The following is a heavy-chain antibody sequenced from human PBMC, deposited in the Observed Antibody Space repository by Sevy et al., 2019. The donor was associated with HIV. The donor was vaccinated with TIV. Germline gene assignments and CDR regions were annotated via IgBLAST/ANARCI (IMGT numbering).Heavy chain of an antibody. CDR1: GFTFSSYA. Sequence: GGSLRLSCAASGFTFSSYAMHWVRQAPGKGLEWVAVISYDGSNKYYADSVKGRFTISRDNSKNTLYLQMNSLRAEDTAVYYCAREGYDFWSGYWKDAFDISGQRTLVTVSS. D-gene: IGHD3-3*01. CDR2: ISYDGSNK. J-gene: IGHJ3*02. CDR3: AREGYDFWSGYWKDAFDI. V-gene: IGHV3-30-3*01.